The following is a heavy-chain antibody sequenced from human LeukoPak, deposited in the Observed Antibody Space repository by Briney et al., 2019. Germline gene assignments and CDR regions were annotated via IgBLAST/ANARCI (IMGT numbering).Heavy chain of an antibody. CDR2: ISWNSGSI. V-gene: IGHV3-9*01. CDR3: AKDIFTMVRGVVDY. CDR1: GFTFDDYA. D-gene: IGHD3-10*01. Sequence: PGGSLRLSCAASGFTFDDYAMHWVRQAPGKGLEWVSGISWNSGSIGYADSVKGRFTISRDNAKNSLYLQMNSLRAEDTALYYCAKDIFTMVRGVVDYWGQETLVTVSS. J-gene: IGHJ4*02.